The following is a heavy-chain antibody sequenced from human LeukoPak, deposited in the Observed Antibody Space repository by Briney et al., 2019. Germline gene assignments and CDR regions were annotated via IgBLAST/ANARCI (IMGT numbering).Heavy chain of an antibody. J-gene: IGHJ5*02. CDR2: FYYSGST. CDR1: GGSISISNYY. D-gene: IGHD3-10*01. CDR3: ARRRWGVLLWFGGLSWFDP. Sequence: SETLSLTCTVSGGSISISNYYWGWIRQPPGKGLEWIGYFYYSGSTYYNPSLKSRVTISVDTSKNQLSLKLSSVTAADTAVYHCARRRWGVLLWFGGLSWFDPWGQGTLVTVSS. V-gene: IGHV4-39*07.